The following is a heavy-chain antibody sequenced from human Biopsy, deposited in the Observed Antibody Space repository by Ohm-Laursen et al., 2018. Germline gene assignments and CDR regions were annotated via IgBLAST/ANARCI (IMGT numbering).Heavy chain of an antibody. J-gene: IGHJ4*02. D-gene: IGHD1/OR15-1a*01. Sequence: SLRLSCAASRFTFSSYSMNWVRQAPGKGLEWVSFISSGSSPIYYADSVKGRFTISRDDAKNSLYLQMNSLRAEDTAVYYCARGRTGGWGQGTLVTVSS. CDR2: ISSGSSPI. CDR3: ARGRTGG. CDR1: RFTFSSYS. V-gene: IGHV3-48*01.